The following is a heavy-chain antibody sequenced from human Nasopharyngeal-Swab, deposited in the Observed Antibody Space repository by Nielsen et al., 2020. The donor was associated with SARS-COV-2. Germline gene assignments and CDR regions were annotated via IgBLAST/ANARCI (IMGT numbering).Heavy chain of an antibody. V-gene: IGHV3-15*01. CDR1: GFTFNNAW. CDR3: TTGRDDYVWGSPDNDAFDI. Sequence: GESLKISCAASGFTFNNAWMSWLRQAPGKGLEWVGRIYSKTDGGTTDYAAPVKDRFTISRDDSKNTLYLQMNSLKTEDTAVYYCTTGRDDYVWGSPDNDAFDIWGQGTMVTVSS. CDR2: IYSKTDGGTT. D-gene: IGHD3-16*01. J-gene: IGHJ3*02.